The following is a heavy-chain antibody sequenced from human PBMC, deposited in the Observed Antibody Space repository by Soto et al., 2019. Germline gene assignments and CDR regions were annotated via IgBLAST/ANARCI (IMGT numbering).Heavy chain of an antibody. CDR2: IWYDGSNK. J-gene: IGHJ4*02. D-gene: IGHD3-16*01. Sequence: PGGSLRLSCAASGFTFSSYGMHWVRQAPGKGLEWVAVIWYDGSNKYYADSVKGRFTISRDNSKNTLYLQMNSLRAEDTAVYYCARGRGPGYDYVWGRLDYWGQGTLVTVSS. CDR1: GFTFSSYG. V-gene: IGHV3-33*01. CDR3: ARGRGPGYDYVWGRLDY.